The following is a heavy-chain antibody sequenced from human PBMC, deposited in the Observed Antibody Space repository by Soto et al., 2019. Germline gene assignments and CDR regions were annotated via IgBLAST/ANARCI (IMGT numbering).Heavy chain of an antibody. CDR1: GYTFTSYG. CDR3: ARDIDTAMVGGGFFDY. D-gene: IGHD5-18*01. J-gene: IGHJ4*02. V-gene: IGHV1-18*01. Sequence: QGQLVQSGAEVKKPGASVKVSCKASGYTFTSYGISWVRQAPGQGLEWMGWISAYNGNTNYAQKLQGRVTMTTDTSTSTAYMELRSLRSDDTAVYYWARDIDTAMVGGGFFDYWGQGTLVTVSS. CDR2: ISAYNGNT.